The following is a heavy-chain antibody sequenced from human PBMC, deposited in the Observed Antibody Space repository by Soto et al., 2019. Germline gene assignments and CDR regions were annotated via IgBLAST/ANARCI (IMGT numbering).Heavy chain of an antibody. V-gene: IGHV3-20*04. Sequence: EVQLVESGGGVVRPGGSLRLSCAASGFTFDDHDMTWVRQAPGEGLEWVSGITWNGATTGYADSVKGRFTISRDNAKNSLYLQMNSLRVEDTALYYCARDGGVVVAVDAFDVWGQGTMVTVSS. CDR1: GFTFDDHD. D-gene: IGHD6-19*01. CDR2: ITWNGATT. CDR3: ARDGGVVVAVDAFDV. J-gene: IGHJ3*01.